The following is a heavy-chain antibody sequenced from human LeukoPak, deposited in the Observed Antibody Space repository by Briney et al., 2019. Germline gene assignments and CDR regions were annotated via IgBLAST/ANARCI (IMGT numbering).Heavy chain of an antibody. Sequence: SETLSLTCTVSGGSISSYYWSWIRQPAGKGLEWIGRIYTSGSTNYNPSLKSRVTISVDTSKNQFSLKLSSVTAADTAVYYCARQEYQPLYNWFDPWGQGTLVTVSS. V-gene: IGHV4-4*07. CDR3: ARQEYQPLYNWFDP. J-gene: IGHJ5*02. CDR1: GGSISSYY. D-gene: IGHD2-2*01. CDR2: IYTSGST.